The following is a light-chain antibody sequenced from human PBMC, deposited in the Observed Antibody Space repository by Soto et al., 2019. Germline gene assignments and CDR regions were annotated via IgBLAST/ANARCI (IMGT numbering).Light chain of an antibody. CDR2: SND. V-gene: IGLV1-44*01. CDR3: AAWDDSLNGYV. Sequence: QSVLTQPPSASGTPGQRVTISCSGSSSNIGSNSVNWYQQLPGTAPKLLIYSNDRRPSGVPDRFSGSKSGTSASLAISRLQSEDEADYYCAAWDDSLNGYVFGTETKVTVL. CDR1: SSNIGSNS. J-gene: IGLJ1*01.